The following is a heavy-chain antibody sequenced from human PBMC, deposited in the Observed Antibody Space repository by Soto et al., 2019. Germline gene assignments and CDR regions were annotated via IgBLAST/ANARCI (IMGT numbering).Heavy chain of an antibody. CDR3: ARTVGDIHPSAWYFDY. J-gene: IGHJ4*02. Sequence: GGSLRLSCAASGFTFSSYSMNWVRQAPGKGLEWVSSISSSSSYIYYADSVKGRFTISRDNAKNSLYLQMNSLRAEDTAVYYCARTVGDIHPSAWYFDYWGQGTLVTVSS. V-gene: IGHV3-21*01. CDR1: GFTFSSYS. CDR2: ISSSSSYI. D-gene: IGHD1-26*01.